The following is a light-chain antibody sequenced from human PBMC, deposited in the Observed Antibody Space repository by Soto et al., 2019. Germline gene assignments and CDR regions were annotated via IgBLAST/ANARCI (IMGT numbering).Light chain of an antibody. Sequence: EIVMTQSPATLSASPGERATLFCRASQSVSVNLAWYQQKPGQAPRLLIYGASTRATGVPARFSGSGSGTDFTLTINSLQSEDCAVYYCQHYNNWPPWTFGQGTKVEIK. V-gene: IGKV3-15*01. CDR2: GAS. CDR3: QHYNNWPPWT. CDR1: QSVSVN. J-gene: IGKJ1*01.